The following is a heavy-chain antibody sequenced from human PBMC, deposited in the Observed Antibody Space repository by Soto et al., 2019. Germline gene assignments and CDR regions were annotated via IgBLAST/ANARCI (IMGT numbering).Heavy chain of an antibody. CDR2: IYYSGST. D-gene: IGHD5-12*01. J-gene: IGHJ6*02. V-gene: IGHV4-39*01. Sequence: SETLSLTCTVSGGSISSSSYYWGWIRQPPGKGLEWIGSIYYSGSTYYNPSLKSRVTMSVDTSKNQFSLKLSSVTAADTAVYYCARHQGDGYNWAPYYYYGMDVWGQGTTVTVSS. CDR3: ARHQGDGYNWAPYYYYGMDV. CDR1: GGSISSSSYY.